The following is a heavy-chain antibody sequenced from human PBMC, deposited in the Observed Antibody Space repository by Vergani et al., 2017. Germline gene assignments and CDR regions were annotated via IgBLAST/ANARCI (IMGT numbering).Heavy chain of an antibody. D-gene: IGHD3-22*01. J-gene: IGHJ4*02. CDR3: ARHWGQWLLGY. V-gene: IGHV4-59*08. CDR1: GGSISSYY. CDR2: IYYSGST. Sequence: QVQLQESGPGLVKPSETLSLTCTVSGGSISSYYWSWIRQPPGKGLEWIGYIYYSGSTNYNPSLTSRVTISVDTSKNQFSLKLSSVTAADTAVYYCARHWGQWLLGYWGQGTLVTVSS.